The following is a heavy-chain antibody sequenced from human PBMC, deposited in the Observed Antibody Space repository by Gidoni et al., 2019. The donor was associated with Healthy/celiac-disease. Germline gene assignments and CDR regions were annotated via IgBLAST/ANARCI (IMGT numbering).Heavy chain of an antibody. CDR2: IYPGDSDT. CDR1: GYSFTSYW. J-gene: IGHJ4*02. D-gene: IGHD6-13*01. CDR3: ARQIAAAGTPNGWD. V-gene: IGHV5-51*01. Sequence: EVQLVQSGAEVKKHGESLKISCKGSGYSFTSYWIGRVLQIPGKGLEWMGIIYPGDSDTRYSPSFQGQVTISADKSISTAYLQWSSLKASDTAMYYCARQIAAAGTPNGWDWGQGTLVTVSS.